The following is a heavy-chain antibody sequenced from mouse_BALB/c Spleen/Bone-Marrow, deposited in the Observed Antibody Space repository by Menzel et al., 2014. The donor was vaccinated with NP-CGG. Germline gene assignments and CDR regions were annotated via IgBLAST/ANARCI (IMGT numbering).Heavy chain of an antibody. CDR3: ARWLLLDY. CDR2: IYPGTGST. J-gene: IGHJ2*01. CDR1: GCTFTSYW. D-gene: IGHD2-3*01. V-gene: IGHV1S22*01. Sequence: LQQSGSELVRPGASVKRSCKASGCTFTSYWMHWVKQRPGQGLEWIGNIYPGTGSTNYDEKFKSKATLTVDTSSRTAYMQLSSLTSEDSAVYYCARWLLLDYWGQGTTLTVSS.